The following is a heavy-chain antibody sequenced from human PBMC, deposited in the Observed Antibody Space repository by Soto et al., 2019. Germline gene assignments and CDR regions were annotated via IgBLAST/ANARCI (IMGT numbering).Heavy chain of an antibody. V-gene: IGHV3-30-3*01. Sequence: QVQLVESGGGVVQPGRSLRLSCAASGFTFSSYAMHWVRQAPGKGLEWVAVISYDGSNKYYADSVKGRLTISRDNSKNTLYLKMHRLRAEDTAVYYCARDRGDAEEPLRPRLFDTLGQGTLVTVSS. D-gene: IGHD1-1*01. J-gene: IGHJ5*02. CDR2: ISYDGSNK. CDR1: GFTFSSYA. CDR3: ARDRGDAEEPLRPRLFDT.